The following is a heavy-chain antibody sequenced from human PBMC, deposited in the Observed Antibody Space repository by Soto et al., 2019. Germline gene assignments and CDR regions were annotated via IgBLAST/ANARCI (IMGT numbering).Heavy chain of an antibody. J-gene: IGHJ4*02. V-gene: IGHV4-59*12. Sequence: PSETLSLTCTVSGGSISSYDWSWIRQPPGKGLEWIGYIYYSGSTNYNPSLKSRVTISVDRSKNQFSLKLRSVTAADTAVYYCARGISVMAAFAGDGPDKYFHDSWSLGTLVTVSS. D-gene: IGHD3-3*02. CDR1: GGSISSYD. CDR3: ARGISVMAAFAGDGPDKYFHDS. CDR2: IYYSGST.